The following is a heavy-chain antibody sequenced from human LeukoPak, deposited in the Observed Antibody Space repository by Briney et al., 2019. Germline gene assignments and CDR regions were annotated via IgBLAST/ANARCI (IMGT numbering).Heavy chain of an antibody. J-gene: IGHJ4*02. V-gene: IGHV1-2*02. Sequence: GASVKVSCKASGYTFTGYYMHWVRQAPGQGLEWMGWINPNSGGTNYAQKFQGRVTMTTDTSTSTAYMELRSLRSDDTAVYYCARGRSDDVLLWFGELLLDYWGQGTLVTVSS. D-gene: IGHD3-10*01. CDR2: INPNSGGT. CDR1: GYTFTGYY. CDR3: ARGRSDDVLLWFGELLLDY.